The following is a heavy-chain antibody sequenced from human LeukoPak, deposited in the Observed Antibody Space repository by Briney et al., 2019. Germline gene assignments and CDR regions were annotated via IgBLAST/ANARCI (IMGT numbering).Heavy chain of an antibody. CDR1: GFIFSNYG. D-gene: IGHD6-19*01. Sequence: GGSLRLSCAASGFIFSNYGMHWVRQAPGKGLEWVAVISYDGSNKYYADSMKGRFTISRDNSENTLYLQMNSLRAEDTAVYYCAKDGSSGRSYYYYMDVWGKGTTVTVSS. CDR2: ISYDGSNK. V-gene: IGHV3-30*18. J-gene: IGHJ6*03. CDR3: AKDGSSGRSYYYYMDV.